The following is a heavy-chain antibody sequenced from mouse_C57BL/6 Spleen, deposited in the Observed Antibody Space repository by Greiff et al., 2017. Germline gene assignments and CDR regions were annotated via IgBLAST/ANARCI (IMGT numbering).Heavy chain of an antibody. CDR3: ARLLRGYYFDY. CDR1: GYAFSSYW. Sequence: QVQLQQSGAELVKPGASVKISCKASGYAFSSYWMNWVKQRPGKGLEWIGQIYPGDGDTNYNGKFKGKATLTADKSSSTAYMQLSSLTSEDSAVYFCARLLRGYYFDYWGQGTTLTVSS. D-gene: IGHD1-1*01. CDR2: IYPGDGDT. V-gene: IGHV1-80*01. J-gene: IGHJ2*01.